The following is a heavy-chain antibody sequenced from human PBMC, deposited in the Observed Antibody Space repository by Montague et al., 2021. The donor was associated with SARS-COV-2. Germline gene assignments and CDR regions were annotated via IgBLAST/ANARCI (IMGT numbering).Heavy chain of an antibody. J-gene: IGHJ3*02. Sequence: SLRLSCAASGFTFSSYSMNWVRQAPGKGLEWVSSISSSSSYIYYADSVKGRFTISRDNAKNSLYLQMNSLRAEDTAVYYCARDTGLIWFGKDAFDIWGQGTTVTVSS. V-gene: IGHV3-21*01. CDR2: ISSSSSYI. CDR3: ARDTGLIWFGKDAFDI. CDR1: GFTFSSYS. D-gene: IGHD3-10*01.